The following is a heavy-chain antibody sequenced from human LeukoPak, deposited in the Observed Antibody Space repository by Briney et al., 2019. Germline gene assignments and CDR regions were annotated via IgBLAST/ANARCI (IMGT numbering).Heavy chain of an antibody. D-gene: IGHD3-16*01. CDR2: VYFDGGT. V-gene: IGHV4-39*07. CDR3: ARDHYYDGRGRFDP. CDR1: GGSVTSGTYH. Sequence: KPSETLSLTCSFSGGSVTSGTYHWGWIRQPPGKGLEWIGSVYFDGGTHYKPSLQSRVTISVDTSKNQFSLRLSSVTAADTALYYCARDHYYDGRGRFDPWGQGTLVTVSS. J-gene: IGHJ5*02.